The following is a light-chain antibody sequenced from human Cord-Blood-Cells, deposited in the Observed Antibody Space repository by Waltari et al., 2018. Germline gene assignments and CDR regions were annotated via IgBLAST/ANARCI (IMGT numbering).Light chain of an antibody. CDR3: QQSYSTPYS. V-gene: IGKV1-39*01. CDR1: QSISSY. Sequence: DIQMTQSPSSLSASVGDRVTITCRASQSISSYLNWYQQKPGKAPKRLIYAASSLQSGVPSRFCGSGSCTDFTLTISSLQPEDFATYYCQQSYSTPYSFGQGTKLEIK. J-gene: IGKJ2*03. CDR2: AAS.